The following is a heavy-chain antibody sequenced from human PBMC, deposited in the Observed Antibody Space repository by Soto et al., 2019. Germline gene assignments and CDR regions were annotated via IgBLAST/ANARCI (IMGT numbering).Heavy chain of an antibody. D-gene: IGHD3-22*01. CDR2: IYHSGST. J-gene: IGHJ4*02. CDR1: GGSISSGGYS. CDR3: ARGAYYYDSSGYQYYFDY. Sequence: SETLSLTCAVSGGSISSGGYSWSWIRQPPGKGLEWIGYIYHSGSTYYNPSLKSRVTISVDRSENQFSLKLSSVTAADTAVYYCARGAYYYDSSGYQYYFDYWGQGTLVTVSS. V-gene: IGHV4-30-2*01.